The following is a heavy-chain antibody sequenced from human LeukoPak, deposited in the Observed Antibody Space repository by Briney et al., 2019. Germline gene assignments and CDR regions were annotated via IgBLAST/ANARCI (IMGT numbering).Heavy chain of an antibody. CDR2: ISSSSSYI. Sequence: PGGSLRLSCAASGFPFSSYSMNWVRPAPGKGLAWVSSISSSSSYIYYADSVKGRFTISRDNAKKSLFLQMSSLRADDTAVYYCARLLNYLDSSGNNHDAFDLWGQGTMVTVSS. CDR1: GFPFSSYS. CDR3: ARLLNYLDSSGNNHDAFDL. D-gene: IGHD3-22*01. V-gene: IGHV3-21*01. J-gene: IGHJ3*01.